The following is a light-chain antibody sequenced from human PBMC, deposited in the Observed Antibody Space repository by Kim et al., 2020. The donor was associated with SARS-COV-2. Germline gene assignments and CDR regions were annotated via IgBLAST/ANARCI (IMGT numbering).Light chain of an antibody. J-gene: IGLJ3*02. V-gene: IGLV2-14*01. Sequence: QSALTQPASVSGSPGQSITISCTGTSSYVGGYNYVSWYQQHPGKAPRLLIYDVIKRPSGVSNRFSGSKSGYTASLTISGLQAEDEADYYCSSYTSSNTWVFGGGTQLTVL. CDR2: DVI. CDR3: SSYTSSNTWV. CDR1: SSYVGGYNY.